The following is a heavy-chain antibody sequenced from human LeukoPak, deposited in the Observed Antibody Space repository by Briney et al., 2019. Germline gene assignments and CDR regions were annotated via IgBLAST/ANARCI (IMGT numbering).Heavy chain of an antibody. CDR2: IYHSGST. CDR3: ASCDSWSGYYGCVFDY. V-gene: IGHV4-38-2*01. D-gene: IGHD3-3*01. Sequence: NSSETLSLTCAVSGYSISSGYYWGWIRQPPGKGLEWIGSIYHSGSTYYNPSLKSRVTISVDTSKNQFSLKLSSVTAADTAVYYCASCDSWSGYYGCVFDYWGQGTLVTVSS. CDR1: GYSISSGYY. J-gene: IGHJ4*02.